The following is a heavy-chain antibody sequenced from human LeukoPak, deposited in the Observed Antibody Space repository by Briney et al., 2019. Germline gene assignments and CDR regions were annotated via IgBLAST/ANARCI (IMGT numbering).Heavy chain of an antibody. V-gene: IGHV1-2*02. CDR3: ARDLRFVVVVAATSAFDI. CDR2: INPNSGGT. Sequence: GASVKVSCKASGYTFTSYGISWVRQAPGQGLEWMGWINPNSGGTNYAQKFQGRVTMTRDTSISTAYMELSRLRSDDTAVYYCARDLRFVVVVAATSAFDIWGQGTMVTVSS. CDR1: GYTFTSYG. D-gene: IGHD2-15*01. J-gene: IGHJ3*02.